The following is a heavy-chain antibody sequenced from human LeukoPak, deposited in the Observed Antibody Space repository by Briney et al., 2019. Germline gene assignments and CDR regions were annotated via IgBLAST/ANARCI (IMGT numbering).Heavy chain of an antibody. CDR1: VGSISSGNW. CDR2: IYHNGTS. Sequence: PSGTLSLTCAVSVGSISSGNWWSWVRQSPGKGLEWIGEIYHNGTSNNNPSLKSRVTISADTFKNHFSLKLTSVTAADTAVYYCARVSGSGSPFDYWGQGTLVTVSS. J-gene: IGHJ4*02. CDR3: ARVSGSGSPFDY. D-gene: IGHD2-15*01. V-gene: IGHV4-4*02.